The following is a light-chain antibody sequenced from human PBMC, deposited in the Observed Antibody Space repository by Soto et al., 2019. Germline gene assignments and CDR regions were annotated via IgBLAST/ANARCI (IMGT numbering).Light chain of an antibody. CDR3: QQYSLFSPTT. J-gene: IGKJ2*01. CDR2: KAS. CDR1: QSVDSW. Sequence: DFQMTQSPSTLSASVGDRVTITCRASQSVDSWLAWYQQKPGKAPKVLIYKASTLESGVPSRFSGSGSGTEFTLTITHVQPEDVATYHCQQYSLFSPTTFGQGTRVEIK. V-gene: IGKV1-5*03.